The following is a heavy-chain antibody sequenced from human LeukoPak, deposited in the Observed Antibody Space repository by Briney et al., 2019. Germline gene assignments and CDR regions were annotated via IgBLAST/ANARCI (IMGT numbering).Heavy chain of an antibody. Sequence: SETLSLTRTVSGGSISGYYWSWIRQPPGKGLEWIGEINHSGSTNYNPSLKSRVTISVDTSKNQFSLKLSSVTAADTALYYCARAPYYYGSGSPLVYWGQGTLVTVSS. V-gene: IGHV4-34*01. D-gene: IGHD3-10*01. CDR2: INHSGST. CDR3: ARAPYYYGSGSPLVY. CDR1: GGSISGYY. J-gene: IGHJ4*02.